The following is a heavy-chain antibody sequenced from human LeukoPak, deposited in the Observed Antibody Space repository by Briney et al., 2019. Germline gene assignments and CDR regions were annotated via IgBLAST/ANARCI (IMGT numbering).Heavy chain of an antibody. CDR2: VYHTGAS. CDR1: GASINNYY. D-gene: IGHD2-8*01. Sequence: SETPSLICSVSGASINNYYWTWIRQPPGKGLEWIGYVYHTGASGYHPSLKSRVAMSLDTSKNQVSLNLRSVTAADTAVYFCTRVVNGGHFDYWGQGTLVTVSS. J-gene: IGHJ4*02. V-gene: IGHV4-59*01. CDR3: TRVVNGGHFDY.